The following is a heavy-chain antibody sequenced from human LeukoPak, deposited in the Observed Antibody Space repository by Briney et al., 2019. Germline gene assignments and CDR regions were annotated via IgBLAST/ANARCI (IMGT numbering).Heavy chain of an antibody. Sequence: GASVQVSCKASGYTFTGYYMHWVRQAPGQGLEWMGGIIPIFGTANYAQKFQGRVTITADESTSTAYMELSSLRSEDTAVYYCARGGWTIEVRGADAFDIWGQGTMVTVSS. J-gene: IGHJ3*02. CDR1: GYTFTGYY. CDR3: ARGGWTIEVRGADAFDI. D-gene: IGHD3-10*01. V-gene: IGHV1-69*13. CDR2: IIPIFGTA.